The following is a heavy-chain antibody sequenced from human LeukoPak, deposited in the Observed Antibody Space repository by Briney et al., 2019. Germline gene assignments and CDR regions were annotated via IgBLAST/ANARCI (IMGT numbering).Heavy chain of an antibody. CDR2: IYYSGST. CDR3: AGRKVGASVRINHPVDY. Sequence: SETLSLTCTVSGGSISSSSYYWGWIRQPPGKGLEWIGSIYYSGSTYYNPSLKSRVTISVDTSKNQFSLKLSSVTAADTAVYYCAGRKVGASVRINHPVDYWGQGTLVTVSS. D-gene: IGHD1-26*01. V-gene: IGHV4-39*07. CDR1: GGSISSSSYY. J-gene: IGHJ4*02.